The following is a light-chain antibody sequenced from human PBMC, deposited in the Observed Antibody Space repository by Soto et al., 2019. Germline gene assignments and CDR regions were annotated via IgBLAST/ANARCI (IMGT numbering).Light chain of an antibody. CDR2: KAS. V-gene: IGKV1-5*03. J-gene: IGKJ1*01. Sequence: DIQMTQSPSTLSASVGDRVTITCRASQSISSWLAWYQQKPGKAPKLLIYKASSLESGVPSRFSGSGSGTEFTLTMSCLQPADFATYSCQQYPRTFGQGTKVEIK. CDR3: QQYPRT. CDR1: QSISSW.